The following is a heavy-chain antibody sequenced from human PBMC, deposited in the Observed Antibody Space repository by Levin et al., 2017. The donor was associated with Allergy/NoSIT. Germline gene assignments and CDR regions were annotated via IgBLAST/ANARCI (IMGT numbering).Heavy chain of an antibody. CDR1: GFTFGDYA. V-gene: IGHV3-49*03. CDR3: TRLARNDYGPPFDY. Sequence: PGGSLRLSCRTSGFTFGDYAVNWFRQAPGKGLEWVGYIASKAYRERTEYAASVKGRFSISRDDSENVAYLQMNSLETDDTAVYFCTRLARNDYGPPFDYWGQGILVTVSS. CDR2: IASKAYRERT. J-gene: IGHJ4*02. D-gene: IGHD1-1*01.